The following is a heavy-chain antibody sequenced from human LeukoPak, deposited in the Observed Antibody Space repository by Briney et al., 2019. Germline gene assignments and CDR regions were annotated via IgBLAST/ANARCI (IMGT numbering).Heavy chain of an antibody. J-gene: IGHJ4*02. CDR2: ISAYNGNT. D-gene: IGHD2-15*01. Sequence: ASVKVSCKASGYTFTSYGISWVRQAPGQGLEWMGWISAYNGNTNYAQKLQGRVTMTTDTSTSTAYMELRSLRSDDTAVYYCARGVRYCSGGSCYYIDYWGQGTLVTVSS. CDR1: GYTFTSYG. V-gene: IGHV1-18*01. CDR3: ARGVRYCSGGSCYYIDY.